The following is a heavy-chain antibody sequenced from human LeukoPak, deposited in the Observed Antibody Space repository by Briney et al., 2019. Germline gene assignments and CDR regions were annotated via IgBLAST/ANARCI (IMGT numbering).Heavy chain of an antibody. CDR2: INPNRGGT. D-gene: IGHD3-22*01. CDR1: GYTFTGYY. CDR3: ARGFYYYDSSGYDALSYMDV. Sequence: GASVKVSCKASGYTFTGYYMHWVRQAPGQGLDWMGRINPNRGGTNYAQKFQVSVTMTRDASISTAYMELSRLRSDDTAVYYCARGFYYYDSSGYDALSYMDVWGKGTTVTVSS. V-gene: IGHV1-2*06. J-gene: IGHJ6*03.